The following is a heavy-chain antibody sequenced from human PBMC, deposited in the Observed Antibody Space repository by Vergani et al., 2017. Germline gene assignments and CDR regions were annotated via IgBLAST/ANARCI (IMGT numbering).Heavy chain of an antibody. J-gene: IGHJ6*02. CDR1: GFTFNHYA. CDR3: AKANPRNSGYDYLDYYHAMDV. CDR2: ISGSGGST. V-gene: IGHV3-23*01. D-gene: IGHD5-12*01. Sequence: EVQLLESGGDLVQPGGSLRLSCAASGFTFNHYAMNWVRQAPGKGLEWVSGISGSGGSTYYAGSVKGRFTISRDSYKNTLYLQMNSLSAGDTAVYYCAKANPRNSGYDYLDYYHAMDVWGQGTTVTVS.